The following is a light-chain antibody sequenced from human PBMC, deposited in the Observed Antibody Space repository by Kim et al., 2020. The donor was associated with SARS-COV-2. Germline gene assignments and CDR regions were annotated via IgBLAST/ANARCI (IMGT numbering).Light chain of an antibody. CDR2: DKAELNK. CDR1: RGHQFDIYN. CDR3: AIWYSNTCV. Sequence: FPCYLRRGHQFDIYNIFWYQQKPGGLSRDFLRDKAELNKEQVPGLPSRFSGSKDASTNAGLLLISGLQSEDEADYYCAIWYSNTCVFGGGTQLTVL. J-gene: IGLJ7*01. V-gene: IGLV5-39*01.